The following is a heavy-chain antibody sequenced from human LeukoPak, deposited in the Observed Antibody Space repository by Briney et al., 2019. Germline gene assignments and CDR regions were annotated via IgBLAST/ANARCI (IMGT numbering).Heavy chain of an antibody. Sequence: SETLSLTCTVSGDSISSYYWSWIRQPPGKGLECIGYIYYSGSTNYNPSLKSRVTISVDTSKNQFSLKLSSVTAADTAVYYCARQTAKNVDTARFDSWGQGTLVTVSS. CDR3: ARQTAKNVDTARFDS. D-gene: IGHD5-18*01. J-gene: IGHJ4*02. V-gene: IGHV4-59*08. CDR1: GDSISSYY. CDR2: IYYSGST.